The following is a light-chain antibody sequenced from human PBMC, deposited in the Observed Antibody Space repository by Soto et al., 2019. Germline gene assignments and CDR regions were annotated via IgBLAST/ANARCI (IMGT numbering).Light chain of an antibody. CDR1: SSDVCGYNY. CDR3: SSYTSSIL. V-gene: IGLV2-14*01. Sequence: QSALTQPASVSGSPGQSITISCTGTSSDVCGYNYVSWYQQHPGKAPKLMIYDVSNRPSGVSNRFSGSKSGNTASLTISGLQAEDEADYYCSSYTSSILFGGGTKLTVL. J-gene: IGLJ2*01. CDR2: DVS.